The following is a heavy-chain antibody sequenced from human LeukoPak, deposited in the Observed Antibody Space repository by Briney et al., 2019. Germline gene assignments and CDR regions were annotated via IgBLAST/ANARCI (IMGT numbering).Heavy chain of an antibody. V-gene: IGHV3-21*01. CDR1: GFTFTRYT. Sequence: GGSLRLSCAASGFTFTRYTMNWVRQAPGKGLEWVSSISSSNTFLYYADSLRGRFTISRDNAENSVFLQMISLRAEDTAVYYCVRSDYVWGGPYFFDFWGRGTLVTVSS. J-gene: IGHJ4*02. D-gene: IGHD3-16*01. CDR3: VRSDYVWGGPYFFDF. CDR2: ISSSNTFL.